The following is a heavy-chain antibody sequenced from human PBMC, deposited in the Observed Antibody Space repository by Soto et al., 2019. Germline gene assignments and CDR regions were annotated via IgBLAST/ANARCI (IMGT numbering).Heavy chain of an antibody. CDR1: GGSISSSSYY. Sequence: PSETLSFTCTVSGGSISSSSYYWGWIRQPPGKGLEWIGSIYYSGSTYYNPSLKSRVTISVDTSKNQFSLKLSSVTAADTAEYYCTRVDTPMVMGPGFAYWGQGTLVTVSS. J-gene: IGHJ4*02. D-gene: IGHD5-18*01. V-gene: IGHV4-39*01. CDR2: IYYSGST. CDR3: TRVDTPMVMGPGFAY.